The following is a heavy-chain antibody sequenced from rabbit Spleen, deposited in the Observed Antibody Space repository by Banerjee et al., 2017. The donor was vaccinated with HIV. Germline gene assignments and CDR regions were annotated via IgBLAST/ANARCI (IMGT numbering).Heavy chain of an antibody. J-gene: IGHJ6*01. CDR2: IDAGSSGFT. Sequence: QERLVESGGGLVQPEGSLTLTCTASGVSFSISSYMCWVCQAPGKGLEWIACIDAGSSGFTYFATWAKGRFTISKTSSTTVTLQMTRLTAADTATYFCARDSASSFSSYGMDLWGQGTLVPVS. V-gene: IGHV1S45*01. D-gene: IGHD1-1*01. CDR3: ARDSASSFSSYGMDL. CDR1: GVSFSISSY.